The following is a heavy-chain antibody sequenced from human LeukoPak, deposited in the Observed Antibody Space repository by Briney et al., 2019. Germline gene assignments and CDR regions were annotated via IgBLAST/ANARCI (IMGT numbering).Heavy chain of an antibody. CDR1: GFTFSSYA. CDR3: AKALVGYCSGGSCYPPYYFDY. D-gene: IGHD2-15*01. J-gene: IGHJ4*02. V-gene: IGHV3-23*01. CDR2: ISGSGGST. Sequence: PGGSLRLSCAASGFTFSSYAMSWARQAPGKGLEWVSAISGSGGSTYYADSVKGRFTISRDNSKNTLYLQMNSLRAEDTAVYYCAKALVGYCSGGSCYPPYYFDYWGQGTLVTVSS.